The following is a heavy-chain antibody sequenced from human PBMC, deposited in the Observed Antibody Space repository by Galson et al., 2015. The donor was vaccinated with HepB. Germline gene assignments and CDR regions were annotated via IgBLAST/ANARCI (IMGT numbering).Heavy chain of an antibody. CDR1: GYTFTSYG. Sequence: SVKVSCKASGYTFTSYGISWVRQAPGQGLEWMGWISAYNGNTNYAQKLQGRVTMTTDTSTSTAYMELRSLRSDDTAVYYCARVGIVGSMATTSFDYWGQGTLVTVSS. CDR2: ISAYNGNT. V-gene: IGHV1-18*01. D-gene: IGHD5-24*01. CDR3: ARVGIVGSMATTSFDY. J-gene: IGHJ4*02.